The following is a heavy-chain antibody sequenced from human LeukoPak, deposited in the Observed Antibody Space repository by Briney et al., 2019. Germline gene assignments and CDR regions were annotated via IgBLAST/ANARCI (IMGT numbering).Heavy chain of an antibody. CDR1: GYSISSGFY. CDR2: IYTSGST. Sequence: SETLSLTCTVSGYSISSGFYWGWIRQSPEKGLEWIGRIYTSGSTTYNSSLKSRVTISLDTSKNHFSLRLSSVTAADTAVYYCARDREVGATGYYFDYWGQGTLVTVSS. D-gene: IGHD1-26*01. CDR3: ARDREVGATGYYFDY. V-gene: IGHV4-38-2*02. J-gene: IGHJ4*02.